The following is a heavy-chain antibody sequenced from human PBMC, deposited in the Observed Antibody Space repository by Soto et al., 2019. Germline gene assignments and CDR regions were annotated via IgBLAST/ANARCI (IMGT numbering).Heavy chain of an antibody. CDR2: ISGSGGST. D-gene: IGHD3-10*01. CDR1: GFTFSSYA. J-gene: IGHJ4*02. V-gene: IGHV3-23*01. CDR3: AKEPRVRGVIMWGKMLFGY. Sequence: GGSLRLSCAASGFTFSSYAMSWVRQAPGKGLEWVSAISGSGGSTYYADSVKGRFTISRDNSKNTLYLQMNSLRAEDTAVYYCAKEPRVRGVIMWGKMLFGYWGQGTLVTVSS.